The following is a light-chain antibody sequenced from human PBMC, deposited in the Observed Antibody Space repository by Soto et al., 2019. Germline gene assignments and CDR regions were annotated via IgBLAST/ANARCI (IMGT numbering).Light chain of an antibody. J-gene: IGKJ1*01. CDR3: QQYGSSPWT. Sequence: EIVLTQSPGTLSLSPGERATLPCRASQSVSSSFLAWYQQKPDQAPRLLIYGASSRATGIPDRFSGSGSGTDFTLTITRLEPEDFAVYYCQQYGSSPWTFGQGTKVEIK. CDR1: QSVSSSF. CDR2: GAS. V-gene: IGKV3-20*01.